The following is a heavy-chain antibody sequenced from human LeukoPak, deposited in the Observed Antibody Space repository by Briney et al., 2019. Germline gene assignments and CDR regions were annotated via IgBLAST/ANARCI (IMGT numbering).Heavy chain of an antibody. J-gene: IGHJ3*02. CDR3: ARRRDSSSDAFDI. Sequence: SETLSLTCTVSGGSISSGSYYWSWIRQPAGKGLEWIGRIYTSGSTNYNPSLKSRVTISVDTSKDQFSLKLSSVTAADTAVYYCARRRDSSSDAFDIWGQGTMVTVSS. V-gene: IGHV4-61*02. CDR2: IYTSGST. CDR1: GGSISSGSYY. D-gene: IGHD6-6*01.